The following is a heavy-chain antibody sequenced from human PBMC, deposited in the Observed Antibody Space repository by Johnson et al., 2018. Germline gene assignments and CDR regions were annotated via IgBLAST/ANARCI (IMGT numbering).Heavy chain of an antibody. D-gene: IGHD3-10*01. Sequence: VQLVQSGGGVVQPGRSLRLSCAASGFTFSSYAMNWVRQAPGKGLEWVSVISGSGGSTYYADSVKGRFTISRDNSKNTLYLQMNSLKAEDTAVYYWAKRIGGEFGAFDIWGHGQWSPSLQ. J-gene: IGHJ3*02. CDR1: GFTFSSYA. CDR3: AKRIGGEFGAFDI. V-gene: IGHV3-23*04. CDR2: ISGSGGST.